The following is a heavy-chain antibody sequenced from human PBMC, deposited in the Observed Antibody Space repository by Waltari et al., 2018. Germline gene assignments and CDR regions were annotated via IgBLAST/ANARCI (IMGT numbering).Heavy chain of an antibody. CDR2: IYYRGST. CDR1: GGSISSSSYY. J-gene: IGHJ4*02. D-gene: IGHD6-19*01. CDR3: ARLHYSSGWNDY. V-gene: IGHV4-39*01. Sequence: QLQLQESGPGLVKPSETLSLTCTVSGGSISSSSYYWGWIRQPPGKGLEWIGSIYYRGSTYDNPSLKSRVTISVDTSKNQFSLKLSSVTAADTAVYYCARLHYSSGWNDYWGQGTLVTVSS.